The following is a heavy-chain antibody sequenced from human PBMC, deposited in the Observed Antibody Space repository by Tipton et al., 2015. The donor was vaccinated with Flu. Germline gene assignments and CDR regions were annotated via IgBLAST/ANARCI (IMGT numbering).Heavy chain of an antibody. Sequence: SLRLSCAASGFTFSSYAMSWVRQAPGKGLEWVSAISGSGGSTYYADSAKGRFTISRDNSKNTLYLQMNSLRAEDTAVYYCAKDGGGGDPGNWYFDLWGRGTLVTVSS. CDR2: ISGSGGST. J-gene: IGHJ2*01. CDR3: AKDGGGGDPGNWYFDL. V-gene: IGHV3-23*01. CDR1: GFTFSSYA. D-gene: IGHD2-21*01.